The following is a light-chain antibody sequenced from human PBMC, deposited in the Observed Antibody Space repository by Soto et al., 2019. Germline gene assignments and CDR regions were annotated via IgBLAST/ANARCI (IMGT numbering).Light chain of an antibody. Sequence: EIGLTQSPGTLSLSPGERATLSCRASQSISSNYLAWYQQKPGQAPRLLIYGASSRAPGIPDRFSGSGSGTTFTLTISRLEPEDFAVYYCQRYGRSPPITFGQGTRLEI. V-gene: IGKV3-20*01. CDR2: GAS. CDR1: QSISSNY. CDR3: QRYGRSPPIT. J-gene: IGKJ5*01.